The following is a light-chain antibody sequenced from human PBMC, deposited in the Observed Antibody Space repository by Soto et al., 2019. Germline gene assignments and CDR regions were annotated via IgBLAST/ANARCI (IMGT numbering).Light chain of an antibody. CDR2: GAS. J-gene: IGKJ4*01. CDR1: QSVRSN. CDR3: QQRSNWPLT. Sequence: EIVMTQSPATLSVSPGERATLSCRASQSVRSNLAWYQQKPGQAPRLLIYGASTRATGIPARFSGSGSGTEFTLTISSLEREDFAVYYCQQRSNWPLTFGGGTKVDIK. V-gene: IGKV3-15*01.